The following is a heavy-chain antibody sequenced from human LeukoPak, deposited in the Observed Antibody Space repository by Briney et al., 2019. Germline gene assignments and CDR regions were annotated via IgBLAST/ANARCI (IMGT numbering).Heavy chain of an antibody. V-gene: IGHV3-33*06. Sequence: GGSLRLSCAASGFTFSNYGMHWVRQAPGKWLEWVAVIWYDGSNKYYVDSVKGRFTISRDNSKNTLYLQMNSLRAEDTAVYYCAKAGFTVAYFDYWGQGTLVTVSS. J-gene: IGHJ4*02. CDR2: IWYDGSNK. CDR3: AKAGFTVAYFDY. CDR1: GFTFSNYG. D-gene: IGHD4-23*01.